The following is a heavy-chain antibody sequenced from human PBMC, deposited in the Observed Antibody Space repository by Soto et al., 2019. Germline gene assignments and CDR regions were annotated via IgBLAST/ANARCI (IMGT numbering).Heavy chain of an antibody. J-gene: IGHJ4*02. D-gene: IGHD3-9*01. CDR1: GFTFSSYA. Sequence: GGSLRLSCAASGFTFSSYAMSWVRQAPGKGLEWVSAISGSGGSTYYADSVKGRFTISRDNSKNTLYLQMNSLRAEDTAVYYCAKVTTPLRVRYFDWLLSPLDYWGQGTLVTVSS. V-gene: IGHV3-23*01. CDR3: AKVTTPLRVRYFDWLLSPLDY. CDR2: ISGSGGST.